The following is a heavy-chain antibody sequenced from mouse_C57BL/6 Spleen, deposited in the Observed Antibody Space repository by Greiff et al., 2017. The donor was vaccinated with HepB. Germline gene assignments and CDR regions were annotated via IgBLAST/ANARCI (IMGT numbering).Heavy chain of an antibody. V-gene: IGHV5-17*01. CDR2: ISSGSSTI. CDR3: ARPAPYYAMDY. J-gene: IGHJ4*01. CDR1: GFTFSDYG. Sequence: DVMLVESGGGLVKPGGSLKLSCAASGFTFSDYGMHWVRQAPEKGLEWVAYISSGSSTIYYADTVKGRFTISRDNAKNTLFLQMTSLRSEDTAMYYCARPAPYYAMDYWGQGTSVTVSS.